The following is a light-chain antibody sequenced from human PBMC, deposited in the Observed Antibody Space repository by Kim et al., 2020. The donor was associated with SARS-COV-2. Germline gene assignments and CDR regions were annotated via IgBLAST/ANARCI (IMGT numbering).Light chain of an antibody. J-gene: IGKJ1*01. CDR3: QKYNGAPWT. Sequence: ASVGDRVTITCRASQGISHYLAWYQQKPGKVPKLLIFAASALHSGVPSRFSGSGSGTDFTLTISSLQPEDVATYYCQKYNGAPWTFGQGTKVDIK. CDR1: QGISHY. V-gene: IGKV1-27*01. CDR2: AAS.